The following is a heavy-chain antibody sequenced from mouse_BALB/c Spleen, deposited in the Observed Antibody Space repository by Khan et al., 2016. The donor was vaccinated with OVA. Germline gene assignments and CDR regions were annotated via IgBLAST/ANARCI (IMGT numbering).Heavy chain of an antibody. CDR3: ARSTYCDGSY. J-gene: IGHJ3*01. CDR1: GFNIKDTY. V-gene: IGHV14-3*02. CDR2: IDPANGYT. Sequence: EVELVESGAELVKPGASVKLSCTTSGFNIKDTYIHWVKQRPEQGLEWIGRIDPANGYTKFDPKFQGKATITTDTSSNTAYLQLSSLTSEDTAVYYCARSTYCDGSYWGQGTLVTVSS.